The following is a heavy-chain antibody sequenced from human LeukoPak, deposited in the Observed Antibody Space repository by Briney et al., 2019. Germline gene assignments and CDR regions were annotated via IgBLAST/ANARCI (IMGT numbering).Heavy chain of an antibody. CDR3: ARDMYDNGWSSFDY. CDR1: GFTFSTYS. V-gene: IGHV3-21*01. D-gene: IGHD3-10*01. CDR2: ISSSSSSI. J-gene: IGHJ4*02. Sequence: KAGGSLRLSCAASGFTFSTYSMNWVRQAPGKGLEWVSSISSSSSSIYYSDSVKGRFTISRDNSKNTLYLQMNSLRAEDTALYYCARDMYDNGWSSFDYWGQGTLVTVSS.